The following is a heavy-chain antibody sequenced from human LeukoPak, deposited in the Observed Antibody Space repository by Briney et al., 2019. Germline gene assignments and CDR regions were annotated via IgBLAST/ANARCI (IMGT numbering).Heavy chain of an antibody. CDR3: ARYSWPGGGDYDYYYYYMDV. J-gene: IGHJ6*03. CDR1: GGSISSTTDY. D-gene: IGHD2-21*02. V-gene: IGHV4-39*07. CDR2: IYYSGNT. Sequence: PSETLSLTCTVSGGSISSTTDYWGWIRQPPGKGLEWIGSIYYSGNTYHNPSLKSRVTISIDTSKNQFSLKLSSVTAADTAVYYCARYSWPGGGDYDYYYYYMDVWGKGTTVTVSS.